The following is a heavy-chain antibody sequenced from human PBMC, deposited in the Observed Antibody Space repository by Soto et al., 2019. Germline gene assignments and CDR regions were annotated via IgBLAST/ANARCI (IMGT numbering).Heavy chain of an antibody. CDR1: GGSISSSSYY. V-gene: IGHV4-39*01. Sequence: QLQLQESGPGLVKPSETLSLTCTVSGGSISSSSYYWGWIRQPPGKGLEWIGSICYSGSTYYNPSLKSRVTISVDTSKNQFSLKLSSVTAADTAVYYCATSFSGSYYPESDYWGQGTLVTVSS. CDR2: ICYSGST. J-gene: IGHJ4*02. CDR3: ATSFSGSYYPESDY. D-gene: IGHD3-10*01.